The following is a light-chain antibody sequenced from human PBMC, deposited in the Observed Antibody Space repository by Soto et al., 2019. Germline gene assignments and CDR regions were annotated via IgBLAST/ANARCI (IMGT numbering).Light chain of an antibody. J-gene: IGLJ3*02. Sequence: QSALTQPASVSGSPGQSITISCTGTSSDVGGYNYVSWYQQHPGKAPKLMIYEVSNRPSGVSNRFSGSKSGNTASLTISGLQAEDEADYYCSSYTNLNTRVFGGGTKGPS. CDR1: SSDVGGYNY. CDR3: SSYTNLNTRV. CDR2: EVS. V-gene: IGLV2-14*01.